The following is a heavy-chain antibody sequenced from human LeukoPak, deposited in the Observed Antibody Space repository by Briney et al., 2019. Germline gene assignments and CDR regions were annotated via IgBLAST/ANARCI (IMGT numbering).Heavy chain of an antibody. Sequence: PSETLSLTCIVSGGSISNYHWSWIRQPPGKGLEWIGYVSYTGSTNCNPSLKSRVTMSVDTSENQFSLNLSSVTAADTAMYYCARASTVTTWSLGYWGQGILVTVSS. V-gene: IGHV4-59*01. CDR3: ARASTVTTWSLGY. D-gene: IGHD4-17*01. CDR2: VSYTGST. J-gene: IGHJ4*02. CDR1: GGSISNYH.